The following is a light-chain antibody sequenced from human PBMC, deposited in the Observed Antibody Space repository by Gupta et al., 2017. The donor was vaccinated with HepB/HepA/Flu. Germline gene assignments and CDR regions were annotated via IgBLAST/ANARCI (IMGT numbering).Light chain of an antibody. J-gene: IGKJ1*01. CDR2: GAS. Sequence: EIVLTQSPGTRSLSPGERATLSCRASQSVSSSYLARYQQKPGQAPRLLIYGASSRATGIPDRFSGSGSGTDFTLTISRLEPEDFAVYYCQQYGSSPPWTFGQGTKVEIK. CDR1: QSVSSSY. CDR3: QQYGSSPPWT. V-gene: IGKV3-20*01.